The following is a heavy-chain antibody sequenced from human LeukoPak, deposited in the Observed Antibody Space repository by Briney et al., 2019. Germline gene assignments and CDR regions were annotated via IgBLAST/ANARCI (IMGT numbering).Heavy chain of an antibody. CDR2: ISSSGGFT. Sequence: GGSLRLSCAASGFTFSSYAMSWVRQAPGKGLEWVSAISSSGGFTYYADSVKGRVTISRDNSKNTLYLQINSLRAEDTAVYYCAKDRLKDGYNGDWGQGTLVTVSS. CDR3: AKDRLKDGYNGD. J-gene: IGHJ4*02. V-gene: IGHV3-23*01. CDR1: GFTFSSYA. D-gene: IGHD5-24*01.